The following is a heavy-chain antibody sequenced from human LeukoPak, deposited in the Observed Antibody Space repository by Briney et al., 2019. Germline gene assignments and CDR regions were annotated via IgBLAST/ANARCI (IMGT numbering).Heavy chain of an antibody. Sequence: GSLRLSCAASGFTFSSYSMNWVRQPPGKGLEWIGEIYHSGSTNYNPSLKSRVTISVDKSKNQFSLKLSSVTATDTAVYYCARAAVDYYARRYFDYWGQGTLVTVSS. CDR2: IYHSGST. J-gene: IGHJ4*02. V-gene: IGHV4-4*02. CDR3: ARAAVDYYARRYFDY. D-gene: IGHD3-10*01. CDR1: GFTFSSYSM.